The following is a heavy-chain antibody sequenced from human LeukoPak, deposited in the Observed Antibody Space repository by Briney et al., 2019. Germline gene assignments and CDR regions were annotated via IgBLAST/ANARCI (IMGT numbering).Heavy chain of an antibody. Sequence: GGSLRLSCAASGFTFSSDAMSWVRQAPGKGLEWVSAISGSGGSTHYADSVKGRFTISRDNSKNTLYLQMNSLRAEDTAVYYCAKDQIGLSAFDIWGQGTMVTVSS. CDR3: AKDQIGLSAFDI. D-gene: IGHD4/OR15-4a*01. V-gene: IGHV3-23*01. J-gene: IGHJ3*02. CDR2: ISGSGGST. CDR1: GFTFSSDA.